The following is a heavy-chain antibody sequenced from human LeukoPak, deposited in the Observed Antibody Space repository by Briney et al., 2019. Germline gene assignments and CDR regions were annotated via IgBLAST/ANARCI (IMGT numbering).Heavy chain of an antibody. J-gene: IGHJ4*02. CDR1: GFTFGDYV. D-gene: IGHD4-23*01. CDR3: TRDYGGFDY. CDR2: IRSKVYGGTT. Sequence: GGSLRLSCRASGFTFGDYVMTWVRQAPGKGLEWVGFIRSKVYGGTTEYAASVKGRFIISRDDSKSIAYLQMNSPKTEDTAVYYCTRDYGGFDYWGQGTLVTVSS. V-gene: IGHV3-49*04.